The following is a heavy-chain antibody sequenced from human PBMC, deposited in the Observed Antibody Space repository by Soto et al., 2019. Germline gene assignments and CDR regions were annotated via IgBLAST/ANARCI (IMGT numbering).Heavy chain of an antibody. CDR2: ISANDVGT. CDR1: GFTLRNYA. CDR3: AKAKNDYNWDNRPPFDY. D-gene: IGHD1-20*01. J-gene: IGHJ4*02. V-gene: IGHV3-23*01. Sequence: GSLRLSCDASGFTLRNYAMTWIRQAPGKGLEWVSLISANDVGTYYAESVKTRFTISTDQSRNTVYLQMDSLRADDTVIYYCAKAKNDYNWDNRPPFDYWGQGTLVTVSS.